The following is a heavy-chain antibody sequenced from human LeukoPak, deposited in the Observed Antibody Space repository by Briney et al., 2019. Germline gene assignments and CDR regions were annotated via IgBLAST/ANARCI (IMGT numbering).Heavy chain of an antibody. V-gene: IGHV1-8*01. D-gene: IGHD3-3*01. CDR2: MNPNSGNT. Sequence: ASVKVSCKASGYTSTSYDINWVRQATGQGLEWMGWMNPNSGNTGYAQKFQGRVTMTRNTSISTAYMELSSLRSEDTAVYYCARGVDYDFWSGSLGYYYYYMDVWGKGTTVTVSS. CDR3: ARGVDYDFWSGSLGYYYYYMDV. CDR1: GYTSTSYD. J-gene: IGHJ6*03.